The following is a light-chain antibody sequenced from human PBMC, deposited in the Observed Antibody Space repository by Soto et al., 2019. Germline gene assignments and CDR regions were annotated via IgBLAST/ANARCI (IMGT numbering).Light chain of an antibody. CDR2: TAS. CDR1: QSISSY. CDR3: QQSHSLPLT. J-gene: IGKJ4*01. Sequence: EIQMSQSPASLSASVGDRVTITCRASQSISSYLNWYQQKPGKAPNLLIYTASSLESGVPSRFSGSGSGTDFTLTITSLQPEDFATYSCQQSHSLPLTFGGGTKVDI. V-gene: IGKV1-39*01.